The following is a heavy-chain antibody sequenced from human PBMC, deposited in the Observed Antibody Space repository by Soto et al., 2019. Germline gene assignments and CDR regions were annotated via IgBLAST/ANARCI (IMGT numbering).Heavy chain of an antibody. Sequence: DVQLVESGGGLVKPGWSLRLSCAASGFTFRTYSMNWVRQAPGKGLEWVSAISSSSSYIFYADSVKGRFTISRDNAKNSLYLQKNSLRAEDTAVYYCAKDLGVTATGPSFDSWGQGTQVTVSS. J-gene: IGHJ4*02. CDR1: GFTFRTYS. CDR3: AKDLGVTATGPSFDS. D-gene: IGHD6-25*01. V-gene: IGHV3-21*01. CDR2: ISSSSSYI.